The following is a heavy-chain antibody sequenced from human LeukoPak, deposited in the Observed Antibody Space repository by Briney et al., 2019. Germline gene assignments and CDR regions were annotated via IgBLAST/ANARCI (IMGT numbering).Heavy chain of an antibody. CDR2: ISSSSSYI. J-gene: IGHJ5*02. D-gene: IGHD3-3*01. CDR3: ARGEEYDFWSGYYTRWFDP. Sequence: GGSLRLSCAASGFTFSSYSMNWVRQAPGKGLEWVSSISSSSSYIYYADSVKGRFTISRDNAKNSLYLQMNSLRAGDTAVYYCARGEEYDFWSGYYTRWFDPWGQGTLVTVSS. CDR1: GFTFSSYS. V-gene: IGHV3-21*01.